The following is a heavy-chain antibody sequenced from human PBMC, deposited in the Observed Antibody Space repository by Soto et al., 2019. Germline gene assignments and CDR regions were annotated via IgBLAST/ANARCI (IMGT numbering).Heavy chain of an antibody. CDR1: GYSFTSYW. Sequence: PGESLKISCKGSGYSFTSYWIGWVRQMPGKGLEWMGIIYPGDSDTRYSPSFQGQVTISADKSISTAYLQWSSLKASDTAMYYCARLPRYDILTGYYYYGMDVWGQGTTVTVSS. J-gene: IGHJ6*02. D-gene: IGHD3-9*01. CDR3: ARLPRYDILTGYYYYGMDV. V-gene: IGHV5-51*01. CDR2: IYPGDSDT.